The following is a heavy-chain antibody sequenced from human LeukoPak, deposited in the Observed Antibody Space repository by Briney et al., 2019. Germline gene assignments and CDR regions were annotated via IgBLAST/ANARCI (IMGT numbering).Heavy chain of an antibody. V-gene: IGHV3-7*01. CDR1: GFTFSSYW. D-gene: IGHD5-24*01. Sequence: GGSLRLSCAASGFTFSSYWMSWVRQAPGKGLEWVANIKQDGSEKYYVDSVKGRFTISRDNAKNSLYLQMNSLRAEDTAVYYCAGTDGLTYYYGMDVWGQGTTVTVSS. J-gene: IGHJ6*02. CDR3: AGTDGLTYYYGMDV. CDR2: IKQDGSEK.